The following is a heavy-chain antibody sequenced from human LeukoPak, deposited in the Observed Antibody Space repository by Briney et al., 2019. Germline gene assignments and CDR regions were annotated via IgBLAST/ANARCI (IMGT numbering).Heavy chain of an antibody. D-gene: IGHD3-22*01. Sequence: PSETLSLTCTVSGGSIISHYGSWIRQPPGKGLEWIGYISYAGSTNYNPSLKSRVTISVDTSKNQFSLTLSSVTAADTAVYYCARRSDYYDSTGYYYFDYWGQGTLVSVSS. V-gene: IGHV4-59*08. CDR3: ARRSDYYDSTGYYYFDY. CDR1: GGSIISHY. CDR2: ISYAGST. J-gene: IGHJ4*02.